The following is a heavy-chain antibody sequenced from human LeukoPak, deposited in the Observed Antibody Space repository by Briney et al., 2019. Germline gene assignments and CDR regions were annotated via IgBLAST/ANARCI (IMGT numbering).Heavy chain of an antibody. Sequence: ASVKVSCKASGYSFTGYFMQWVRQAPGQGLEWMGIINPSGGSTSYAQKFQGRVTMTRDTSTSTVYMELSSLRSEDTAVYYCARGARRVDIVVVPAAINEPGFDYWGQGTLVTVSS. V-gene: IGHV1-46*01. CDR2: INPSGGST. CDR1: GYSFTGYF. D-gene: IGHD2-2*02. CDR3: ARGARRVDIVVVPAAINEPGFDY. J-gene: IGHJ4*02.